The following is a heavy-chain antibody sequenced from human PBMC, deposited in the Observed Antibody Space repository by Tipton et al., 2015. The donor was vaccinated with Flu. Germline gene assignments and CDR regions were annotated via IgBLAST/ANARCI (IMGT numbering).Heavy chain of an antibody. D-gene: IGHD6-6*01. CDR3: ARDLRIAALEDYGMDV. J-gene: IGHJ6*02. V-gene: IGHV3-53*01. CDR1: GFTVSSNY. Sequence: LSLTCAASGFTVSSNYMSWVRQAPGKGLEWVSVIYSGGSTYYADSVRGRFTISRDNSKNTLYLQMNSLRAEDTAVYYCARDLRIAALEDYGMDVWGQGTTVTVSS. CDR2: IYSGGST.